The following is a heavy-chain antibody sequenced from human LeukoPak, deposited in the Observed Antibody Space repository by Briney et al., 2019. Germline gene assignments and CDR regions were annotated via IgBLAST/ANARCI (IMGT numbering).Heavy chain of an antibody. J-gene: IGHJ4*02. D-gene: IGHD1-26*01. V-gene: IGHV3-48*02. CDR3: ARDGKYSGGFDS. Sequence: GGSLRLSCAASGFTFNTYSMNWVRQAPGKGLEWVSYISTSGTTLYADSVKGRFTISRDIASNSLYLQMNSLRNEDTAVYYCARDGKYSGGFDSWGQGTLVTVSS. CDR2: ISTSGTT. CDR1: GFTFNTYS.